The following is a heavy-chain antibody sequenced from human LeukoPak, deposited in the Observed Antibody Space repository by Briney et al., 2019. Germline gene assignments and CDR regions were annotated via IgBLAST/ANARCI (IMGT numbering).Heavy chain of an antibody. CDR3: ARTPMVRGVINHPFDY. CDR2: IKQDGSEK. D-gene: IGHD3-10*01. J-gene: IGHJ4*02. Sequence: GGSLRLSRAASGFTFSSHAMSWVRPAPGKGVEWVANIKQDGSEKYYVDSVKGRVTISRDNAKNSLYLQMNSLRAEDTAVYYCARTPMVRGVINHPFDYWGQGTLVTVSS. CDR1: GFTFSSHA. V-gene: IGHV3-7*01.